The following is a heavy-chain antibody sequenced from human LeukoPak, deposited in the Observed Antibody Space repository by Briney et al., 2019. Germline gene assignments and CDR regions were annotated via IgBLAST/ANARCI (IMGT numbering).Heavy chain of an antibody. CDR2: IYHSGST. J-gene: IGHJ4*02. V-gene: IGHV4-4*02. CDR3: ARGSGIAVAGTNFDY. CDR1: GGSISSSNW. D-gene: IGHD6-19*01. Sequence: SETLSLTCAVSGGSISSSNWRSWVRQPPGKGLEWIGEIYHSGSTNYNPSLKRRVTISVDKSKNQFSLKLSSVTAADTAVYYCARGSGIAVAGTNFDYWGQGTLVTVSS.